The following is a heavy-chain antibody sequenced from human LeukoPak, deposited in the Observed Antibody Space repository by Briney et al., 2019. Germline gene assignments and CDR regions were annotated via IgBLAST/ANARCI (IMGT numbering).Heavy chain of an antibody. Sequence: GGSLRLSCAASGFTFSSYDMSWVRQAPGKGLEWVSSLTTDGGSTEYADSVKGRFTISRDNSKNTLYLQMNSLRAEDTAVYYCAKRLTVPTRYYWGQGTLVTVSS. D-gene: IGHD4-17*01. CDR1: GFTFSSYD. CDR3: AKRLTVPTRYY. V-gene: IGHV3-23*01. J-gene: IGHJ4*02. CDR2: LTTDGGST.